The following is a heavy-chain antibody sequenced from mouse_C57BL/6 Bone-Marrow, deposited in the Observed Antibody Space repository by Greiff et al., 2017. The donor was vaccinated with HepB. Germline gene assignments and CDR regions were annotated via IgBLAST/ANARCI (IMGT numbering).Heavy chain of an antibody. CDR3: ARWGTTYYFDY. CDR2: IYPGGGYT. D-gene: IGHD1-1*01. J-gene: IGHJ2*01. CDR1: GYTFTNYW. Sequence: QVQLKQSGAELVRPGTSVKMSCKASGYTFTNYWIGWAKQRPGHGLEWIGDIYPGGGYTNYNEKLKGKATLTADKSSSTAYMQFSSLTSEDSAIYYCARWGTTYYFDYWGQGTTLTVSS. V-gene: IGHV1-63*01.